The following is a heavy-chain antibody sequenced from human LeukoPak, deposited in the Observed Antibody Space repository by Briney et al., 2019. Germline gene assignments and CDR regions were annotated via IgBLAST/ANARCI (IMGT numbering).Heavy chain of an antibody. CDR1: GYSISSGYY. CDR2: MYHSGTT. V-gene: IGHV4-38-2*02. Sequence: SETLSLTCTVSGYSISSGYYWGWIRQPPGKGLEWIGSMYHSGTTSYNPSLKSRVTMSVDTSKNQFSLELSSVTAADTAVYYCATSTMVRGVPYNWFDPWGQGTLVTVSS. J-gene: IGHJ5*02. CDR3: ATSTMVRGVPYNWFDP. D-gene: IGHD3-10*01.